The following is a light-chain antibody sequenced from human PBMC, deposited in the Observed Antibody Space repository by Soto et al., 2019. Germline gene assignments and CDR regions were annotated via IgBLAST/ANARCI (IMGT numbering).Light chain of an antibody. CDR2: LAS. CDR1: ESLLFTNGYNY. Sequence: DIVMTQSPLSLPVTPGEAASISCRSSESLLFTNGYNYLDWYVQKPGQSPQLLIYLASHRAPGVPDRFSGSGSGTDFTLKISRVEAEDVGFYYCMQGVETPFTFGPGTKVDIK. CDR3: MQGVETPFT. J-gene: IGKJ3*01. V-gene: IGKV2-28*01.